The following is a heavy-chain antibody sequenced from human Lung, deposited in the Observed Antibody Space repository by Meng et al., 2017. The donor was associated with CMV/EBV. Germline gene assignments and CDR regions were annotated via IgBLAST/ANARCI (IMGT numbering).Heavy chain of an antibody. D-gene: IGHD3-3*01. CDR3: ARDHYDFWSGYYLYYYYGMDV. J-gene: IGHJ6*02. Sequence: ESXKISXAASGFTFSSYSMNWVRQAPGKGLECVSSISSSSSYMYYADSVKGRFTISRDNAKSSLYLQMNSLRAEDTAVYYCARDHYDFWSGYYLYYYYGMDVWGQGXTVTVSS. CDR2: ISSSSSYM. V-gene: IGHV3-21*01. CDR1: GFTFSSYS.